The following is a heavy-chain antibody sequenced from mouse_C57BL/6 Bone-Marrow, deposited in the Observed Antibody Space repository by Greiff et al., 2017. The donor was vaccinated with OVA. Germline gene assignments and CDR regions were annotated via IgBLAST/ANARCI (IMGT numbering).Heavy chain of an antibody. Sequence: EVKLVESGGDLVKPGGSLKLSCAASGFTFSSYGMSWVRQTPDKRLEWVATISSGGSYTYYPDSVKGRFTISRDNAKNTLYQLMSSRKSEDTSMYYCARRFLYYYAMDYWGQGTSVTVSS. D-gene: IGHD2-3*01. CDR1: GFTFSSYG. CDR3: ARRFLYYYAMDY. CDR2: ISSGGSYT. J-gene: IGHJ4*01. V-gene: IGHV5-6*02.